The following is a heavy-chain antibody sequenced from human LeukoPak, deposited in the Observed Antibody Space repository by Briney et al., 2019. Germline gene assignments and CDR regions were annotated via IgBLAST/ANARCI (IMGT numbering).Heavy chain of an antibody. CDR2: TYYRSKWYS. Sequence: SQTLSLTCAISGDSFFNNNAAWNWIRQSPSRGLEWLGRTYYRSKWYSDYAVSVRDRITINSDTSKNQFSLHLNSVIPEDSALYFCAHGEAWGQGTLVTVSS. V-gene: IGHV6-1*01. CDR3: AHGEA. J-gene: IGHJ5*02. D-gene: IGHD5-24*01. CDR1: GDSFFNNNAA.